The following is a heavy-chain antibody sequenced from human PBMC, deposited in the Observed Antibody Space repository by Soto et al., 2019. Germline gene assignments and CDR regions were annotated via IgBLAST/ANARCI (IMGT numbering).Heavy chain of an antibody. J-gene: IGHJ5*02. D-gene: IGHD6-13*01. Sequence: PSETLSLTCAVYGGSFSGYYWSWIRQPPGKGLEWIGEINHSGSTNYNPSLKSRVTISVDTSKNQFSLKLSSVTAADTAVYYCARALLSGSWYMGWRWFDPWGQGTLVTVSS. CDR2: INHSGST. CDR1: GGSFSGYY. CDR3: ARALLSGSWYMGWRWFDP. V-gene: IGHV4-34*01.